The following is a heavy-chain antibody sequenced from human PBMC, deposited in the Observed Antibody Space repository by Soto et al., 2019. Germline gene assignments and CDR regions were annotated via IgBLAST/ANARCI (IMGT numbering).Heavy chain of an antibody. D-gene: IGHD2-2*01. Sequence: PGGSLRLSFAASGFTFCSYWMSWVRKAPGKGLEWVANIKQDGSEKYYVDSVKGRFTISRDNAKNSLYLQMNSLRAEDTAIYYCAREVVVSRGASYFGYWGPGTLVTVSS. CDR1: GFTFCSYW. CDR2: IKQDGSEK. CDR3: AREVVVSRGASYFGY. V-gene: IGHV3-7*01. J-gene: IGHJ4*02.